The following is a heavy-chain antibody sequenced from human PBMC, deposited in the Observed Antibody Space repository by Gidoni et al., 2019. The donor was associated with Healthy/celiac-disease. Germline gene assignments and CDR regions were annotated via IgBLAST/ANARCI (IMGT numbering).Heavy chain of an antibody. Sequence: QLQLQESGPGLVKPSETLSLTCTVSGGSISSSSYYWGWIRQPPGKGLEWIGSIYYSGSTYYNPSLKSRVTISVDTSKNQFSLKLSSVTAADTAVYYCARQWSHLGELSLYEFDPWGQGTLVTVSS. V-gene: IGHV4-39*01. D-gene: IGHD3-16*02. CDR1: GGSISSSSYY. CDR2: IYYSGST. CDR3: ARQWSHLGELSLYEFDP. J-gene: IGHJ5*02.